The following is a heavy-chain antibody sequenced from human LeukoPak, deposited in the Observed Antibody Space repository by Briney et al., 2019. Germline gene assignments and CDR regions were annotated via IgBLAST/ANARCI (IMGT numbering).Heavy chain of an antibody. D-gene: IGHD3-22*01. J-gene: IGHJ4*02. Sequence: SVKVSCKASGGTFSSYAISWVRQAPGQGLEWMGGIIPIFGTANYAQKFQGRVTITADESTSTAYMELSSLRSEDTAVYYCATAKGYYYDSSGYYYSRLDYWGQGTLVTVSS. CDR2: IIPIFGTA. CDR3: ATAKGYYYDSSGYYYSRLDY. CDR1: GGTFSSYA. V-gene: IGHV1-69*13.